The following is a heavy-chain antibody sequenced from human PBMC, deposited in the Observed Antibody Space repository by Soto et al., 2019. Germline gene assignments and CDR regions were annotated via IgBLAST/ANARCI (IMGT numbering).Heavy chain of an antibody. J-gene: IGHJ4*02. D-gene: IGHD4-17*01. CDR3: ARDPGDDYGDYFDY. Sequence: PSETLSVTCAVSGGSISSSNWWSWVRQPPGKGLEWIGEIYHSGSTNYNPSLKSRVTISVDKSKNQFSLKLSSVTAADTAVYYCARDPGDDYGDYFDYWGQGTLVTVS. CDR1: GGSISSSNW. V-gene: IGHV4-4*02. CDR2: IYHSGST.